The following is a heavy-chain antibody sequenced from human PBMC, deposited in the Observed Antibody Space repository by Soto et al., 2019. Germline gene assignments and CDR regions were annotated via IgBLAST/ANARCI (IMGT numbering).Heavy chain of an antibody. J-gene: IGHJ4*02. CDR2: INHSGST. Sequence: QVQLQQWGAGLLKPSETLSLTCAVYGGSLSGYYWSWIRQPPGKGLEWIGEINHSGSTNYNPSLKSRVTISVDTSKNQFSLKLSSVTAADTAVYYCARGRRRQLWLDYWGQGTLVTVSS. CDR1: GGSLSGYY. D-gene: IGHD5-18*01. V-gene: IGHV4-34*01. CDR3: ARGRRRQLWLDY.